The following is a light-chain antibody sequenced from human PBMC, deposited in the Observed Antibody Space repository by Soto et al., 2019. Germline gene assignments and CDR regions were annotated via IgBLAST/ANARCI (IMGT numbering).Light chain of an antibody. CDR3: QQYDNYPLT. J-gene: IGKJ4*01. V-gene: IGKV1-5*01. CDR1: QSVRSR. Sequence: TQSAAEGDRVTITCVASQSVRSRLAWYQQKPGTAPKLLIFDASRLESGVPSRFSGSASGTEFILTISSLQPDDFATYYCQQYDNYPLTFGGGTKVEI. CDR2: DAS.